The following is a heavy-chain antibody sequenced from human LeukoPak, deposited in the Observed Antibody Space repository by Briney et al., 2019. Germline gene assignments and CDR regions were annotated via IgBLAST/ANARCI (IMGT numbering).Heavy chain of an antibody. V-gene: IGHV3-74*01. CDR2: INGDGSSR. CDR3: ARGREHSYGPVAVDC. Sequence: GGSLRLSCAVSGFTFSNYWMHWVRQAPGEGLVWVSRINGDGSSRSYADSVKGRFTISRDNAKNTLYLQMNSLRVEDTAVYYCARGREHSYGPVAVDCWGQGTLVTVSS. J-gene: IGHJ4*02. D-gene: IGHD5-18*01. CDR1: GFTFSNYW.